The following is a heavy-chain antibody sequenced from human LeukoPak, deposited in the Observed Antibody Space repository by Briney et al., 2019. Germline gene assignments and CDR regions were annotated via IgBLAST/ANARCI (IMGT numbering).Heavy chain of an antibody. D-gene: IGHD3-3*01. V-gene: IGHV3-11*04. CDR1: GFTFSDYY. Sequence: GGSLRLSCAASGFTFSDYYMSWIRQAPGKGLEWVSYISSSGSTIYYADSVKGRFTISRDNAKNSLYLQMNSLRAEDTAVYYCARDFDYDFWSGYSVTPSMGYFDYWGQGTLVTVSS. J-gene: IGHJ4*02. CDR2: ISSSGSTI. CDR3: ARDFDYDFWSGYSVTPSMGYFDY.